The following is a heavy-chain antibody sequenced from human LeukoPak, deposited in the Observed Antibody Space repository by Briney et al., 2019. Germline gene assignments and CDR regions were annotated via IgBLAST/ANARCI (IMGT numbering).Heavy chain of an antibody. V-gene: IGHV4-59*01. J-gene: IGHJ4*02. CDR2: IYYSGST. CDR3: ALGYCINGVCYGLDY. CDR1: GGSISSYY. Sequence: SETLSLACTVSGGSISSYYWSWIRQPPGKGLEWIGYIYYSGSTMYNPSLKSRVTISVDTSKKQFSLKLRSVTAADTAVYYCALGYCINGVCYGLDYWGQGTLVTVSS. D-gene: IGHD2-8*01.